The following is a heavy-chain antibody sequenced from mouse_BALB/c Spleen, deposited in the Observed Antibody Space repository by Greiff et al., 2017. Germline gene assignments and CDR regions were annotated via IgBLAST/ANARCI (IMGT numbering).Heavy chain of an antibody. Sequence: VMLVESGPGLVAPSQSLSITCTVSGFSLTSYGVHWVRQPPGKGLEWLGVIWAGGSTNYNSALMSRLSISKDNSKSQVFLKMNSLQTDDTAMYYCARERDGYDEGGFDYWGQGTTLTVSS. CDR2: IWAGGST. CDR1: GFSLTSYG. CDR3: ARERDGYDEGGFDY. D-gene: IGHD2-2*01. J-gene: IGHJ2*01. V-gene: IGHV2-9*02.